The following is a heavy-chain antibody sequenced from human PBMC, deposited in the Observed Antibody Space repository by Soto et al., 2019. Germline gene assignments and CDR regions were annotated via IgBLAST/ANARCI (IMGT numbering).Heavy chain of an antibody. CDR3: ARTSDWSDTFDI. CDR2: ISGSGSST. V-gene: IGHV3-23*01. CDR1: GFTFSSYA. J-gene: IGHJ3*02. D-gene: IGHD3-9*01. Sequence: PGGSLRLSCAASGFTFSSYAMSWVRQAPGKGLEWVSVISGSGSSTYYADSVKGRFTISRDNSKDTLFLQMNSLKTEDTALYYCARTSDWSDTFDIWGQGTMVTVSS.